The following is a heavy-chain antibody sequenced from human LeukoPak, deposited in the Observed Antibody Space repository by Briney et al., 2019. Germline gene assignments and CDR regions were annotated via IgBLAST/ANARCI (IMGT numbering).Heavy chain of an antibody. CDR1: GYTFTGYY. CDR2: INPNSGGT. CDR3: ARGYYDYVWGSYRYTGYYFDY. J-gene: IGHJ4*02. V-gene: IGHV1-2*02. D-gene: IGHD3-16*02. Sequence: ASVTVSCTASGYTFTGYYMHWVRQAPGQGLEWMGWINPNSGGTNYAQKFQGRVTMIRDTSISTAYMELSRLRSDDTAVYYCARGYYDYVWGSYRYTGYYFDYWGQGTLVTVSS.